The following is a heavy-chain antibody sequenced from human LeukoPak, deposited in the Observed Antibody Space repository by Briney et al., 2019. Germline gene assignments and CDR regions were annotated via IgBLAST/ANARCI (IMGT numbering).Heavy chain of an antibody. CDR2: INHSGST. CDR3: ASTMVRGVIIGY. Sequence: SETLSLTCAVYGGSFSGYYWSWIRQPPGKGLEWIGEINHSGSTNYNPSLKSRVTISVDTSKNQFSLKLSSVTAADTAVYYCASTMVRGVIIGYWGQGTLVTVSS. J-gene: IGHJ4*02. CDR1: GGSFSGYY. V-gene: IGHV4-34*01. D-gene: IGHD3-10*01.